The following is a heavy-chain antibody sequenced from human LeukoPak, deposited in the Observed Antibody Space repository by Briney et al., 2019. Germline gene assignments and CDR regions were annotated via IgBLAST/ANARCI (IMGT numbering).Heavy chain of an antibody. CDR3: VRERTMVGGADI. Sequence: PSETLSLTCTVSGGSISSDTCYWSWIRQPAGKGLEWIGRMYNSGSTNYNPSLKSRVTISVDTSNNQFSLRLSSVTAADTAVYYCVRERTMVGGADIWGQGTKVTVSS. CDR1: GGSISSDTCY. J-gene: IGHJ3*02. D-gene: IGHD2-21*01. V-gene: IGHV4-61*02. CDR2: MYNSGST.